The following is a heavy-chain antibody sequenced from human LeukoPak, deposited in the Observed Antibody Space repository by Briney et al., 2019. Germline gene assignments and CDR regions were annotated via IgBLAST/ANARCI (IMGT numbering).Heavy chain of an antibody. CDR2: IKQDRSEK. CDR1: GFTFSNYC. CDR3: ASDLGSSWSGDAYDSFDI. Sequence: GGSLRLSCAASGFTFSNYCMSWVRQAPGKGLEWVANIKQDRSEKYYVDSVKGRFTISRDNAKNSLYLQMNSLRAEDTAVYYCASDLGSSWSGDAYDSFDIWGQGTMVTVSS. J-gene: IGHJ3*02. V-gene: IGHV3-7*01. D-gene: IGHD6-13*01.